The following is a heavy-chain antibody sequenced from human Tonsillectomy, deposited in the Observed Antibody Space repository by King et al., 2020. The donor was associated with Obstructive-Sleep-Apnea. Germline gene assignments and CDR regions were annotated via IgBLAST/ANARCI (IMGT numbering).Heavy chain of an antibody. CDR1: GFTFSNYK. V-gene: IGHV3-48*04. CDR3: ARDLTYCSGDCYFDY. J-gene: IGHJ4*02. D-gene: IGHD2-21*02. CDR2: ISSSSSTI. Sequence: QLVQSGGDLVQPGGSLRLSCAASGFTFSNYKMNWVRQAPGKGLEWISYISSSSSTIYYADSVKGRFTISRDDAKNSVFLQMNRLRAEDTAVYYCARDLTYCSGDCYFDYWGQGILVTVSS.